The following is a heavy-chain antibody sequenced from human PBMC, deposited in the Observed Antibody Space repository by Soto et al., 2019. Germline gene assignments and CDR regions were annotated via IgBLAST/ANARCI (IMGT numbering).Heavy chain of an antibody. CDR1: GGSISSGDYY. J-gene: IGHJ4*02. D-gene: IGHD3-22*01. CDR2: IYYSGST. Sequence: QVQLQESGPGLVKPSQTLSLTCTVSGGSISSGDYYWSWIRQPPGKGLEWIGYIYYSGSTYYNPSLKSRVTISVDTSKNQFSLKLSSVTAADTAVYYCARGLPMNYYDSNVFDYWGQGTLVTVSS. V-gene: IGHV4-30-4*01. CDR3: ARGLPMNYYDSNVFDY.